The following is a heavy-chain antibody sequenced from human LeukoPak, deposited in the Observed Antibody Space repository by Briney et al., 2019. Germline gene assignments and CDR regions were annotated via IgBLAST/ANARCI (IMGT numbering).Heavy chain of an antibody. V-gene: IGHV3-30*02. CDR2: MRYDGSNK. Sequence: GGSLRLSCAASGFTFSSYGMHWVRQAPGKGLEWVAFMRYDGSNKYYAHSVKGRFTVSRDNSKNTLYLQMKSLRAEDTAVYYCAKGGGYEAQYYYYYLDVWGKGTTVTISS. J-gene: IGHJ6*03. CDR3: AKGGGYEAQYYYYYLDV. CDR1: GFTFSSYG. D-gene: IGHD5-12*01.